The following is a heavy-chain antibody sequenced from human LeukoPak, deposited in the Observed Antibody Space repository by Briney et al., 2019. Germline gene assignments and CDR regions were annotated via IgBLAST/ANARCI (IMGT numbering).Heavy chain of an antibody. Sequence: GASVKVSCKASGYTFTDSYMHWVRQAPGQGLEYLAWINVKSGDAKYAQKFQGRVRMTRDTSISTAYMDLGSLRSDDTAVYYCARGGRHCCGGCYSFDSWGQGTLVTVSS. V-gene: IGHV1-2*02. CDR1: GYTFTDSY. D-gene: IGHD2-21*02. CDR2: INVKSGDA. J-gene: IGHJ4*02. CDR3: ARGGRHCCGGCYSFDS.